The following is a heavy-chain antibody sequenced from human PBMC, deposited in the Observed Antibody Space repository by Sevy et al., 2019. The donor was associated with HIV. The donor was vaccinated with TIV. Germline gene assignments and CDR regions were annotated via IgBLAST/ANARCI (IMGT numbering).Heavy chain of an antibody. J-gene: IGHJ4*02. V-gene: IGHV1-46*02. Sequence: ASVKVSCKASGYNFNNYYIHWVRQAPGQGLQWMAVINPTSSSTYYPPKFQGRVTMTRDTSTSPVSLDLSSLRSEDTAVYYCSRGDGTGRCFDSWGQGTLVTVSS. CDR1: GYNFNNYY. D-gene: IGHD1-26*01. CDR3: SRGDGTGRCFDS. CDR2: INPTSSST.